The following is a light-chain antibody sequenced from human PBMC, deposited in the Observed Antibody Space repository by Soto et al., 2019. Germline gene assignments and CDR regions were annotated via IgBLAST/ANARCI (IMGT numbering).Light chain of an antibody. CDR1: QSVSGN. CDR3: QRFGTSPPWT. V-gene: IGKV3-20*01. Sequence: EIVMTQSPATLSVSPGERAPLSCRASQSVSGNLAWYQQKPGQAPRLLIYDASTRATGIPDRFSGSGSGTDFTLTITRLEPEDFAVYYCQRFGTSPPWTFGQGTKV. J-gene: IGKJ1*01. CDR2: DAS.